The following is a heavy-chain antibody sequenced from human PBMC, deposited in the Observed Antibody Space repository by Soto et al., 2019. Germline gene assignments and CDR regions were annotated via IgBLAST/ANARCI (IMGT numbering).Heavy chain of an antibody. V-gene: IGHV5-51*01. CDR3: ARRSGYDLVSYYGMDV. Sequence: GESLKISCKGSGYNFTSYWIGWVRQMPGKGLEWMGIIYPGDSDTRYSPSFQGQVTISADKSISTAYLQWSSLKASDTAMYYCARRSGYDLVSYYGMDVWGQGTTVTVSS. CDR1: GYNFTSYW. D-gene: IGHD5-12*01. CDR2: IYPGDSDT. J-gene: IGHJ6*02.